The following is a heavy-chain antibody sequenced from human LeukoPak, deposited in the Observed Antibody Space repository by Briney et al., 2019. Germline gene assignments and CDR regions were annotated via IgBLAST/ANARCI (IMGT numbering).Heavy chain of an antibody. V-gene: IGHV3-30*04. CDR1: GFTFSSYA. CDR3: SNGRTSSGTLQHDY. CDR2: ISYDGGNK. J-gene: IGHJ4*02. Sequence: GRSLRLSCAASGFTFSSYAMHWVRQAPGKGLEWVAVISYDGGNKYYADSVKGRFTISRDNSKNTVYLQMNSLRAEDMALYYCSNGRTSSGTLQHDYWGQGTLVTVSS. D-gene: IGHD6-19*01.